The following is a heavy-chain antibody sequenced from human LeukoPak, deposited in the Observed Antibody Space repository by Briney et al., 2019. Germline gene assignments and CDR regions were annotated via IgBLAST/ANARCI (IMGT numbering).Heavy chain of an antibody. J-gene: IGHJ5*02. CDR3: ARGRKGATTLNWFDP. V-gene: IGHV4-34*01. CDR1: GGSFSGYY. CDR2: IKHSGST. D-gene: IGHD1-26*01. Sequence: PSETLSLTCAVYGGSFSGYYWSWIRQPPGKGLEWIGEIKHSGSTNYNPSLKSRVTISVDTSKNQFSLKLSSVTAADTAVYYCARGRKGATTLNWFDPWGQGTLVTVSS.